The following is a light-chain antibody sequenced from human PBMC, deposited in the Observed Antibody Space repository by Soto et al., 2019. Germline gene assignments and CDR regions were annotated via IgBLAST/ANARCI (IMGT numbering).Light chain of an antibody. Sequence: SALTQPASVSGSPGQSITISCTGTSTDIGVYDHVSWYQQHPGKAPKVIIYEVTYRPSGVSYRFSGSKSGDTTSLTISGLQSEDEADYYCSSYTTNATLVFGGGTKLTVL. CDR3: SSYTTNATLV. CDR1: STDIGVYDH. CDR2: EVT. J-gene: IGLJ2*01. V-gene: IGLV2-14*01.